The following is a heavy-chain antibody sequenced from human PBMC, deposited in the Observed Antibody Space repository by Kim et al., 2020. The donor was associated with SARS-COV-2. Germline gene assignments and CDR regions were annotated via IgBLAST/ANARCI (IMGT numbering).Heavy chain of an antibody. V-gene: IGHV4-39*01. J-gene: IGHJ2*01. Sequence: SETLSLTCTVSGDSVSSTSYYWGWIRQPPGKGLEWIGSIYYSGSTYYNPSLKSRVTISVDTSKNQFSLKLSSVTAADTAVYYCARRKLYLPRYFDVWGRGTLVTVSS. CDR2: IYYSGST. CDR3: ARRKLYLPRYFDV. D-gene: IGHD2-8*01. CDR1: GDSVSSTSYY.